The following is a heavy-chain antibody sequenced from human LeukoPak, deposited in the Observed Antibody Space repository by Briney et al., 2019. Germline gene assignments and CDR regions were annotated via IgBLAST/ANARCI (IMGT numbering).Heavy chain of an antibody. Sequence: TPSETQSLTCTVSGGSISSYYWSWIRQPPGKGLEWIGYIYYSGSTNYNPSLKSRVTISVDTSKNQFSLKLSSVTAADTAVYYCARSAAAEFDYWGQGTLVTVSS. V-gene: IGHV4-59*01. J-gene: IGHJ4*02. D-gene: IGHD6-13*01. CDR1: GGSISSYY. CDR2: IYYSGST. CDR3: ARSAAAEFDY.